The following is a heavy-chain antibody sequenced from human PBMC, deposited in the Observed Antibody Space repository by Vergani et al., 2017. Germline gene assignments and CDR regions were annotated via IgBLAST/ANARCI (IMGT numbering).Heavy chain of an antibody. CDR2: IYYSGST. J-gene: IGHJ6*02. CDR1: GGSISSYC. D-gene: IGHD3-10*01. CDR3: ARNMVRGVRYYGMDV. Sequence: QVQLQESGPGLVKPSETLSLTCTVSGGSISSYCWSWIRQPPGKGLEWIGYIYYSGSTNYNPSLKSRVTISVDTSKNQFSLKLSSVTAADTAVYYCARNMVRGVRYYGMDVWGQGP. V-gene: IGHV4-59*01.